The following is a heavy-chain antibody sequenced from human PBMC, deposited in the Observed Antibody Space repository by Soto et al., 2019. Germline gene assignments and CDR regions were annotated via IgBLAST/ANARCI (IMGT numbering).Heavy chain of an antibody. D-gene: IGHD3-22*01. Sequence: PGGSLRLSCSASGFSFRDSAMHWVRQAPGKQIEYVSAISTSGRSTFYADSVKGRFTISRDNSKNTVHLQMSSLRAEDTAMYYCAKEAVISTYYYYYGMDVWGQGTTVTVSS. J-gene: IGHJ6*02. CDR3: AKEAVISTYYYYYGMDV. CDR1: GFSFRDSA. V-gene: IGHV3-64D*06. CDR2: ISTSGRST.